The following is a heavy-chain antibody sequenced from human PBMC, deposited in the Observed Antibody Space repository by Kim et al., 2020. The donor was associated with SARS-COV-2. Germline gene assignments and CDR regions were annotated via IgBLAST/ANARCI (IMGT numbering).Heavy chain of an antibody. Sequence: GGSLRLSCAASGFTFSSYAMHWVRQAPGKGLEWVAVISYDGSNKYYADSVKGRFTISRDNSKNTLYLQMNSLRAEDTAVYYCARDLRAATITRGFDPWGQGTLVTVSS. CDR2: ISYDGSNK. J-gene: IGHJ5*02. CDR3: ARDLRAATITRGFDP. V-gene: IGHV3-30*04. D-gene: IGHD5-12*01. CDR1: GFTFSSYA.